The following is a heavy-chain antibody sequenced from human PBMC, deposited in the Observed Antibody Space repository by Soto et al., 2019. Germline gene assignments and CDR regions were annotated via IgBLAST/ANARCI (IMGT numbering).Heavy chain of an antibody. Sequence: PSETLSLTCTVSGGSIGSYYWSWIRQPPGKGLEWIGYIFYSGSTNYNPSFQRRLTISVDTSKNQFSLKLSSVTAADTAVYYCASSHAGAHITAAVHWGQGTLVTVSS. CDR2: IFYSGST. CDR1: GGSIGSYY. CDR3: ASSHAGAHITAAVH. V-gene: IGHV4-59*12. J-gene: IGHJ4*02. D-gene: IGHD6-13*01.